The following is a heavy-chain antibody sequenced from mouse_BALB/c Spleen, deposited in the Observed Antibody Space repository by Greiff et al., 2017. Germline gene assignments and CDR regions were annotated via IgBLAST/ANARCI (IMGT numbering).Heavy chain of an antibody. CDR3: ARGRGSLDY. Sequence: EVQVVESGGGLVKPGGSLKLSCAASGFTFSSYAMSWVRQTPEKRLEWVASISSGGSTYYPDSVKGRFTISRDNARNILYLQMSSLRSEDTAMYYCARGRGSLDYWGQGTTLTVSS. J-gene: IGHJ2*01. V-gene: IGHV5-6-5*01. CDR2: ISSGGST. CDR1: GFTFSSYA.